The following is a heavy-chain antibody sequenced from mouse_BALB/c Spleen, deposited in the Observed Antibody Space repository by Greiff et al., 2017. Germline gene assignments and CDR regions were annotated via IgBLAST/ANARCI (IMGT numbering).Heavy chain of an antibody. V-gene: IGHV2-9*02. Sequence: QVQLKESGPGLVAPSQSLSITCTVSGFSLTSYGLHWVRQPPGKGLEWLGVIWAGGSTNYNSALMSRLSISKDNSKSQVFLKMNSLQTDDTAMYYCASRRGTMITTGDYYAMDYWGQGTSVTVSS. CDR2: IWAGGST. CDR1: GFSLTSYG. CDR3: ASRRGTMITTGDYYAMDY. D-gene: IGHD2-4*01. J-gene: IGHJ4*01.